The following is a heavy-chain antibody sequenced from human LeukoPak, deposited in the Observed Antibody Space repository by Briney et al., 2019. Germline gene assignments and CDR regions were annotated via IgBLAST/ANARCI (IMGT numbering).Heavy chain of an antibody. CDR2: IDNDGGGT. CDR3: ATGSGLWSPDY. J-gene: IGHJ4*02. CDR1: GFTFSSYW. V-gene: IGHV3-74*01. D-gene: IGHD5-18*01. Sequence: GSLRLSCAASGFTFSSYWMHWVRPAPGRGLVWVSRIDNDGGGTSYADSVKGRFTISRDNAKNRLYVQMNGLRAEDTAVYYCATGSGLWSPDYWGQGTLVTVSS.